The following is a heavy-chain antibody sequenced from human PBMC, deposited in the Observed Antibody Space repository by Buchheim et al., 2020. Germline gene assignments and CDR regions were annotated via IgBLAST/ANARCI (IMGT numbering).Heavy chain of an antibody. J-gene: IGHJ6*02. CDR2: IWYDGSKK. V-gene: IGHV3-33*01. CDR3: GRDENYFGMDV. Sequence: QVQLVESGGGVVRPGRSLRLSCAASGFTFSNYDMHWVRQAPGKGLQWVAAIWYDGSKKLYADSVTGRFTISRDDSKNTVYLQMNSLRAEDTAVYFCGRDENYFGMDVWGQGTT. CDR1: GFTFSNYD.